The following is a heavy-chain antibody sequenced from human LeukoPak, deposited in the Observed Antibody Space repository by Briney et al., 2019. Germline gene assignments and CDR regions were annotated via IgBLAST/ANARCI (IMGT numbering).Heavy chain of an antibody. CDR2: IYVTGST. D-gene: IGHD3-10*01. CDR3: AGMVRGVQIKPDP. Sequence: SPTLSLMWSVAGASISSSSYCSGWIRQPPGKGLEWIGYIYVTGSTEYNPSLQSRVTISVDTPNTQFSLTLSSVTAADTDVYYCAGMVRGVQIKPDPWGQGTLVPVSS. CDR1: GASISSSSYC. V-gene: IGHV4-39*01. J-gene: IGHJ5*02.